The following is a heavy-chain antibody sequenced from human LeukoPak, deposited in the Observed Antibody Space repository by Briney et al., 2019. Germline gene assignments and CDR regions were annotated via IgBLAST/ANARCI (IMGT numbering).Heavy chain of an antibody. CDR1: GFTFSSYA. D-gene: IGHD3-22*01. CDR2: ISGSGGST. CDR3: AKSITMIVVVIYQLDAFDI. V-gene: IGHV3-23*01. Sequence: PGGSLRLSCAASGFTFSSYAMSWVRQAPGKGLEWVSAISGSGGSTYYADSVKGRFTISRDNSKNTLYLQMNSLRAEDTAVYYCAKSITMIVVVIYQLDAFDIWGQGTMVTVSS. J-gene: IGHJ3*02.